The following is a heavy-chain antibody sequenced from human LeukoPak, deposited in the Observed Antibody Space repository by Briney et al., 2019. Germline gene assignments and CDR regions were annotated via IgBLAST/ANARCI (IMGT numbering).Heavy chain of an antibody. CDR3: ARDKKEWLGAFDI. CDR1: GFTFSNYW. V-gene: IGHV3-7*01. Sequence: GGSLRLSCAASGFTFSNYWMSWVRQAPGKGLEWVANIKQDGSEKYYVDSLKGRFTISRDNAKNSLYLVMNSLRAEDTAVYYCARDKKEWLGAFDIWGQGTMVTVSS. J-gene: IGHJ3*02. D-gene: IGHD3-3*01. CDR2: IKQDGSEK.